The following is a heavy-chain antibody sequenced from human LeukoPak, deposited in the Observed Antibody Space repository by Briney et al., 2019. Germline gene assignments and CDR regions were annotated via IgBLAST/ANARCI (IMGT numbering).Heavy chain of an antibody. D-gene: IGHD3-22*01. CDR2: IGSSGGST. CDR1: GFNFITAA. CDR3: AKDQVWIVVGSFDY. V-gene: IGHV3-23*01. J-gene: IGHJ4*02. Sequence: GGSLRLSCAASGFNFITAAMTWVRQAPGKGLEWVSLIGSSGGSTYYADSLKGRFTISRDNSKNTLYLQMSSLRAEDTAVYYCAKDQVWIVVGSFDYWGQGTLVTVSS.